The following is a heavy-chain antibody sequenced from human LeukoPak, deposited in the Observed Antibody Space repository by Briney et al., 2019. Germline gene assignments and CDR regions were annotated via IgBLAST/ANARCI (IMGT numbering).Heavy chain of an antibody. D-gene: IGHD3-3*01. CDR3: AKGYDFWSGGLDY. J-gene: IGHJ4*02. Sequence: GGSLRLSCAASGFTFSSYSMNWVRQAPGKGLEWVSSISGSGGSTFYADSVKGRFTISRDNSKNTLYVQMNSLRAEDTAVYYCAKGYDFWSGGLDYWGQGTLVTVSS. V-gene: IGHV3-23*01. CDR2: ISGSGGST. CDR1: GFTFSSYS.